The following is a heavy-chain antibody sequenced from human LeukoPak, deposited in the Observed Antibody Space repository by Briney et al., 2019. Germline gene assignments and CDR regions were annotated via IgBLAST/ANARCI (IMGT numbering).Heavy chain of an antibody. V-gene: IGHV3-23*01. CDR2: ITGSGGST. Sequence: GGSLRLSCAASGFTFSSYVMSWVRQAPGKGLEWVSGITGSGGSTYYADSVKGRFTISRDNSKNTLYLQMSSLRAEDTAVYYCAIRDPYSYAHWGQGTLVTVSS. CDR3: AIRDPYSYAH. J-gene: IGHJ4*02. D-gene: IGHD2-2*01. CDR1: GFTFSSYV.